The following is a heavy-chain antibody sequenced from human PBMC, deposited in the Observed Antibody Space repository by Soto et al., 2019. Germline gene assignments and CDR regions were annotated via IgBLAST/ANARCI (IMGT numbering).Heavy chain of an antibody. V-gene: IGHV5-51*01. D-gene: IGHD2-15*01. J-gene: IGHJ4*02. CDR3: ARHEYCSGDACYSVNDY. CDR1: GYSFPNYW. CDR2: IHPGDSDT. Sequence: GESLKISCKGSGYSFPNYWIGWVRQMPGKGLEWMGIIHPGDSDTKYSPSFQGQVTISADKSISTAYLQWSSLKASDTAMYYCARHEYCSGDACYSVNDYWGQGTLVTVSS.